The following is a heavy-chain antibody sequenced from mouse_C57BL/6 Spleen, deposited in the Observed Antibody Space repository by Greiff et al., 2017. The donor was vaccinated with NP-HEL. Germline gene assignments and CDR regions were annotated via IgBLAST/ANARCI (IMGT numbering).Heavy chain of an antibody. CDR2: IWTGGGT. J-gene: IGHJ4*01. D-gene: IGHD1-1*01. Sequence: VKLQESGPGLVAPSQSLSITCTVSGFSLTSYAISWVRQPPGKGLEWLGVIWTGGGTNYNSALKSRLSTSKDNSKSQVFLKMNSLQTDDAARYYCARIYGSSYYAMDYWGQGTSVTVSS. V-gene: IGHV2-9-1*01. CDR1: GFSLTSYA. CDR3: ARIYGSSYYAMDY.